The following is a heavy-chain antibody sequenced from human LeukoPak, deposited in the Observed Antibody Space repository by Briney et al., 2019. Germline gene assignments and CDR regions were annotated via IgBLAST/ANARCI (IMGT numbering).Heavy chain of an antibody. Sequence: GGSLRLSCAASGFTFSSYGMHWVRQAPGKGLEWVAVIWYDGSNKYYADSVKGRFTISRDNSKNTLYLQMNSLRAEDTAVYYCAKDFYDILAGYYTEYAFDIWGQVTMVTVSS. CDR3: AKDFYDILAGYYTEYAFDI. J-gene: IGHJ3*02. V-gene: IGHV3-33*06. CDR1: GFTFSSYG. CDR2: IWYDGSNK. D-gene: IGHD3-9*01.